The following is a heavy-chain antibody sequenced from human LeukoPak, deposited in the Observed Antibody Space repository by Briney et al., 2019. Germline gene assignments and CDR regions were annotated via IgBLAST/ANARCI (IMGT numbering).Heavy chain of an antibody. CDR2: IIPIFGTA. J-gene: IGHJ4*02. CDR1: GGTFNSYA. Sequence: SVKVSCKASGGTFNSYAISWVRQAPGQGLEWMGGIIPIFGTANYAQKFQGRVTITADKSTSTAYMELSSLRSEDTAVYYCASWGYSYAEHYWGQGTLVTVSS. D-gene: IGHD5-18*01. CDR3: ASWGYSYAEHY. V-gene: IGHV1-69*06.